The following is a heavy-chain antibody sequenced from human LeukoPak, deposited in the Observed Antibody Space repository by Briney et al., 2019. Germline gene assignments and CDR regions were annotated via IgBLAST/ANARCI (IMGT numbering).Heavy chain of an antibody. CDR2: INHSGST. J-gene: IGHJ4*02. D-gene: IGHD3-9*01. CDR1: GGSLSGYY. Sequence: SETLSLTCEVYGGSLSGYYWSWIRQPPGTGLEWIGEINHSGSTNYNPSLKSRVTISVDTSKNQFSLRLTSVTTADTAVYYCARGPPDFNWLPFDFWARGTLVTVSS. V-gene: IGHV4-34*01. CDR3: ARGPPDFNWLPFDF.